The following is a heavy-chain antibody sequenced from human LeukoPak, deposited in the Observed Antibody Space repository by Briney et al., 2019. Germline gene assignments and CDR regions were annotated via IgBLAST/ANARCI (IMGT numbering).Heavy chain of an antibody. CDR2: IIPIFGTA. J-gene: IGHJ6*03. D-gene: IGHD6-6*01. CDR1: GYTFTSYG. Sequence: GASVKVSCKASGYTFTSYGISWVRQAPGQGLEWMGGIIPIFGTANYAQKFQGRVTITADKSTSTAYMELSSLRSEDTAVYYCARAQSIAARFHHPDSYYYMDVWGKGTTVTVSS. CDR3: ARAQSIAARFHHPDSYYYMDV. V-gene: IGHV1-69*06.